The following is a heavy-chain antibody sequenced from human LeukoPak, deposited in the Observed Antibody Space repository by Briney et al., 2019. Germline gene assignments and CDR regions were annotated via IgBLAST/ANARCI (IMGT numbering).Heavy chain of an antibody. V-gene: IGHV3-30*18. CDR1: GFTFGSYG. CDR2: ISYDGRSK. Sequence: PGGSLRLSCAASGFTFGSYGMHWVRQAPGKGLEWVAVISYDGRSKYYSDSVKGRFTISRDDSKNTLYLQMNSLRADDTAVYYCAKSLTGYFRGFDSWGQGALVTVSS. CDR3: AKSLTGYFRGFDS. J-gene: IGHJ4*02. D-gene: IGHD3-9*01.